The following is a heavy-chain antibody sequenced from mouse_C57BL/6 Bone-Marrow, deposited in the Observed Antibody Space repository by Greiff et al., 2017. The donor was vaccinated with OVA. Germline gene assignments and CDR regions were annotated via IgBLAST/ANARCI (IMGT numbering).Heavy chain of an antibody. CDR1: GYTFTDYY. Sequence: VQLQQSGAELVKPGASVKISCKASGYTFTDYYINWVKQRPGQGLEWIGKIGPGSGSTYYNEKFKGKATLTADKSSSTAYMQLSSLTSEDSAVYFCEGGNYVRGYYAMDYWGQGTSVTVSS. CDR3: EGGNYVRGYYAMDY. J-gene: IGHJ4*01. D-gene: IGHD2-1*01. CDR2: IGPGSGST. V-gene: IGHV1-77*01.